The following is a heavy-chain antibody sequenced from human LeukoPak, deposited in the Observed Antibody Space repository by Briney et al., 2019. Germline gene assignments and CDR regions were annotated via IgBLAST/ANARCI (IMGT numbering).Heavy chain of an antibody. CDR2: ISSSSYI. V-gene: IGHV3-21*01. CDR3: ASEQRGGAFDV. CDR1: GFTFSSYS. J-gene: IGHJ3*01. Sequence: GGSLRLSCAASGFTFSSYSMNWVRQAPGKGLEWVSSISSSSYIYYADSVKGRFTISRDNAKNSLYLQMISLIAEDTAVYYCASEQRGGAFDVWGQGTMVTVSS. D-gene: IGHD3-16*01.